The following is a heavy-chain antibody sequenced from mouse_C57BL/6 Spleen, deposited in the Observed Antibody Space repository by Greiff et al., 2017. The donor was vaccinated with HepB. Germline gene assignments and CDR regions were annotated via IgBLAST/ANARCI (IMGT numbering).Heavy chain of an antibody. CDR3: ARSYYGNYPFAY. V-gene: IGHV1-54*01. J-gene: IGHJ3*01. D-gene: IGHD2-10*01. CDR1: GYAFTNYL. Sequence: QVQLKESGAELVRPGTSVKVSCKASGYAFTNYLMEWVKQRPGQGLEWIGVINPGSGGTNYNEKFKGKATLTADKSSSTAYMQLSSLTSEDSAVYFCARSYYGNYPFAYWGQGTLVTVSA. CDR2: INPGSGGT.